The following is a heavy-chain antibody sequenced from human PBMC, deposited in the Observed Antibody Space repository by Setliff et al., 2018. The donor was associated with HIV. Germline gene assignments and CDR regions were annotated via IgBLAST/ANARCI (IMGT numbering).Heavy chain of an antibody. CDR2: IYYSGST. D-gene: IGHD3-10*01. Sequence: PSETLSLTCTVSGGSISSGSYYWSWIRQPPGKGLEWIGYIYYSGSTNYNPSLKSRVTISVDTSKNQFSLKLSSVTAADTAVYYCARDSVVRGVMVGMDVWGKGTTVTVSS. CDR1: GGSISSGSYY. CDR3: ARDSVVRGVMVGMDV. V-gene: IGHV4-61*01. J-gene: IGHJ6*03.